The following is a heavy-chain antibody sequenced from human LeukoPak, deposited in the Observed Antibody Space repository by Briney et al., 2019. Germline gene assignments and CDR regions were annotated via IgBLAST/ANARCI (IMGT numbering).Heavy chain of an antibody. Sequence: GGSLRLSCTASGFSFSSYGMSWVRQPPGKGLEWVSGMIGSGNSAYYADSVKGRFTISRDNSKNTLHLQMNSLRVEDTAVYYCAKETKYTSGWLTIDYWGQGTLITVSS. D-gene: IGHD6-19*01. CDR3: AKETKYTSGWLTIDY. CDR1: GFSFSSYG. CDR2: MIGSGNSA. J-gene: IGHJ4*02. V-gene: IGHV3-23*01.